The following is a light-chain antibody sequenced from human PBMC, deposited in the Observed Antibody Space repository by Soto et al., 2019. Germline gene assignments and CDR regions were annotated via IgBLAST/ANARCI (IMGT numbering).Light chain of an antibody. CDR3: QQYGDSPFT. CDR1: QPVTVNS. J-gene: IGKJ3*01. CDR2: AAS. V-gene: IGKV3-20*01. Sequence: EIVLTQSPGTLSLSPGEGATLSCRASQPVTVNSLAWYQQTPGQTPRLLIYAASTRATGIPDRFNGSGSGTDFVLTISRLEPEDFAMYYCQQYGDSPFTFGPGTKVDI.